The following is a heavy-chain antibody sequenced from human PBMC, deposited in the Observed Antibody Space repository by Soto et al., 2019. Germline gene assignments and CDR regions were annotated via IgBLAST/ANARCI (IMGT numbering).Heavy chain of an antibody. J-gene: IGHJ3*02. CDR2: ISYDGSNK. Sequence: GGSLRLSCAASGFTFSSYGIHWVRQAPGKGLEWVAVISYDGSNKYYADSVKGRFTISRDNSKNTLYLQMNSLRAEDTAVYYCAKVPRSYYKRHAFDIWGQGTMVTVSS. D-gene: IGHD3-10*01. CDR3: AKVPRSYYKRHAFDI. V-gene: IGHV3-30*18. CDR1: GFTFSSYG.